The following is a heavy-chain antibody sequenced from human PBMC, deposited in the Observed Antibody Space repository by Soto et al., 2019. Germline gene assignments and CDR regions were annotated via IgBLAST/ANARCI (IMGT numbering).Heavy chain of an antibody. Sequence: QVQLVESGGGLVQTSGSLRIACVASGFTFSDYYMSWVRQAPGKGLEWVSYISSTGNTIYYADSVNGRFTISRDNAKNSVYLQMNNLRAEDTALYFCAKMSSENYYDPVFSWGKGTLVTVSS. J-gene: IGHJ4*02. CDR3: AKMSSENYYDPVFS. CDR1: GFTFSDYY. CDR2: ISSTGNTI. D-gene: IGHD3-22*01. V-gene: IGHV3-11*01.